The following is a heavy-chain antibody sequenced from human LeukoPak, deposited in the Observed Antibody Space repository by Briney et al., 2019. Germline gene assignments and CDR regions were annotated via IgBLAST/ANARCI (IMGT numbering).Heavy chain of an antibody. D-gene: IGHD4-11*01. J-gene: IGHJ6*02. CDR3: ARSYSNHLFGMDV. CDR2: MYSGGST. Sequence: PGGSLSLSCAASGFTVSSYYMTWVRQAPGKGLEWVSVMYSGGSTYYADSVKGRVAISRDNSQNTVFLQMNSVRVEDTAVYYCARSYSNHLFGMDVWGQGTAVTVSS. V-gene: IGHV3-66*01. CDR1: GFTVSSYY.